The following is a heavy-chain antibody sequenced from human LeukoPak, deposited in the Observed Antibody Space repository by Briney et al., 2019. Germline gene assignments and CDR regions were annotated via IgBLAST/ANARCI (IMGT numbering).Heavy chain of an antibody. V-gene: IGHV3-21*01. CDR3: ACDDSSGYYPLDY. J-gene: IGHJ4*02. Sequence: GGSLRLSCAASGFTFSSYSMNWVRQAPGKGLEWVSSISSSSSYIYYADSVKGRFTISRDNAKNSLYLQMNSLRAEDTAVYYCACDDSSGYYPLDYWGQGTLVTVSS. D-gene: IGHD3-22*01. CDR1: GFTFSSYS. CDR2: ISSSSSYI.